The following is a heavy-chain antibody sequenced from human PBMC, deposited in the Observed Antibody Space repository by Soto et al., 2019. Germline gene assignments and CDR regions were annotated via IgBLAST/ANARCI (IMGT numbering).Heavy chain of an antibody. Sequence: SVKVSCTSSEGTFSSYAIRLVRQAPGQGLEWMGGIIPIFGTANYAQKFQGRVTITADESTSTAYMELSSLRSEDTAVYYCSMRSITMVRGAPNPFYYYYGMDVWGQGTTVTVSS. CDR1: EGTFSSYA. D-gene: IGHD3-10*01. CDR3: SMRSITMVRGAPNPFYYYYGMDV. V-gene: IGHV1-69*13. CDR2: IIPIFGTA. J-gene: IGHJ6*02.